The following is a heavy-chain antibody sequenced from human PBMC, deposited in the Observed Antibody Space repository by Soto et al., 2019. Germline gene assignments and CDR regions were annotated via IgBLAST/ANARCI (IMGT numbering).Heavy chain of an antibody. J-gene: IGHJ6*02. Sequence: GGSLRLSCAASGFTFSNYFMSWVRQAPGNGLEWVANIKQHGGEKYYVDSVKGRFTISRDNAKNSLYLQMNSLRAEDTAVYYCARELDYYYNGTDVWGQGTTVTVAS. CDR2: IKQHGGEK. CDR3: ARELDYYYNGTDV. D-gene: IGHD6-13*01. CDR1: GFTFSNYF. V-gene: IGHV3-7*03.